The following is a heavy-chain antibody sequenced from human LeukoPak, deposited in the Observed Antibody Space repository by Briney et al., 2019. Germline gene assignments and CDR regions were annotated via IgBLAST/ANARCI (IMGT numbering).Heavy chain of an antibody. V-gene: IGHV4-34*01. J-gene: IGHJ5*02. CDR1: GGSFSGYY. CDR2: INHSGST. Sequence: SETLSLTCAVYGGSFSGYYWSWLRQPPGKGLEWIGEINHSGSTNYNPSLKSRVTISVDTSKNQFSLKLSSVTAADMAVYYCTRYPSAYCSSTSCYTIPGWFDPWGQGTLVTVSS. D-gene: IGHD2-2*02. CDR3: TRYPSAYCSSTSCYTIPGWFDP.